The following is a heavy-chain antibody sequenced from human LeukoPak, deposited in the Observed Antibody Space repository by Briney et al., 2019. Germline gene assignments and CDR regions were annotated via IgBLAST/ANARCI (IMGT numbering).Heavy chain of an antibody. V-gene: IGHV1-69*06. CDR3: ARDYYYDSSGYYGQH. J-gene: IGHJ1*01. Sequence: VASVKVSCKASGGTFSSYAITWVRPAPGQGLEWMGRIIPNFGTANYAQKFQGRVTITADKSTSTAYMELSSLRSEDTAVYYCARDYYYDSSGYYGQHWGQGTLVTVSS. D-gene: IGHD3-22*01. CDR1: GGTFSSYA. CDR2: IIPNFGTA.